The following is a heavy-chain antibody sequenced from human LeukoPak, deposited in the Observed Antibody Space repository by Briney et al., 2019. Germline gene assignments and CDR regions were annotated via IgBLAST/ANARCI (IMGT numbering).Heavy chain of an antibody. CDR3: ARADIVVVPADTGEFDY. V-gene: IGHV3-48*03. D-gene: IGHD2-2*01. CDR1: GFTFSSYE. J-gene: IGHJ4*02. CDR2: ISSSGSTI. Sequence: GGSLRLSCAASGFTFSSYEMNWVRRAPGKGLEWVSYISSSGSTIYYADSVKGRFTISRDNAKNSLYLQMNSLRAEDTAVYYCARADIVVVPADTGEFDYWGQGTLVTVSS.